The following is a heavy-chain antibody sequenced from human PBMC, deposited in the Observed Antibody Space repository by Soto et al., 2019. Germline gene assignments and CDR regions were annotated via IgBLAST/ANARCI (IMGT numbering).Heavy chain of an antibody. CDR1: GGSISSYY. J-gene: IGHJ6*02. V-gene: IGHV4-4*07. D-gene: IGHD6-6*01. CDR2: IYTSGST. CDR3: ARDPVVAARPYYYYGMDV. Sequence: SETLSLTCTVSGGSISSYYWSWIRQPAGKGLEWIGRIYTSGSTNYNPSLKSRVTMSVDTSKNQFSLKLSSVTAADTAVYYCARDPVVAARPYYYYGMDVWGQGTTVTVSS.